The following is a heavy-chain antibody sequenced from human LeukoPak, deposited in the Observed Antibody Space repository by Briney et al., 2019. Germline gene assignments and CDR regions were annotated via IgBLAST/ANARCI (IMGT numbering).Heavy chain of an antibody. V-gene: IGHV3-21*01. Sequence: GRSLRLSCAASGFTFNSYSMNWVRQPPGKGLEWVASISSSSTSIYYADSVKGRFTISRDNAENSLHLQMNSLRAEDTAVYYCARAIYCGGDCYLYYFDYWGQGILVTVSS. CDR1: GFTFNSYS. J-gene: IGHJ4*02. CDR3: ARAIYCGGDCYLYYFDY. CDR2: ISSSSTSI. D-gene: IGHD2-21*02.